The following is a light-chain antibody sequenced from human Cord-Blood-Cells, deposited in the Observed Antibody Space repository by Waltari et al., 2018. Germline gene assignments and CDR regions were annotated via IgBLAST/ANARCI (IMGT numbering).Light chain of an antibody. CDR1: SLRSYY. Sequence: SSELTQDPAVSVALGQTVRITCQGDSLRSYYASWYQQKPGQAPVLVIYGKNNRPSGIPDRFSGSSSGNTASFTSTGAQAEDEADYYGNSRDSSGNHVVVGGGTKLTVL. CDR2: GKN. V-gene: IGLV3-19*01. CDR3: NSRDSSGNHVV. J-gene: IGLJ2*01.